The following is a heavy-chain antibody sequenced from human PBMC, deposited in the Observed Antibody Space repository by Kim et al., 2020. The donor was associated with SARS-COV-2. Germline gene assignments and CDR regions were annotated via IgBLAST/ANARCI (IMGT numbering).Heavy chain of an antibody. V-gene: IGHV1-24*01. J-gene: IGHJ4*02. Sequence: IYAQKFQGRVTMTEDTSTDTAYMELSSLRSEDTAVYYCATDLALRYFDYWGQGTLVTVSS. CDR3: ATDLALRYFDY. D-gene: IGHD4-17*01.